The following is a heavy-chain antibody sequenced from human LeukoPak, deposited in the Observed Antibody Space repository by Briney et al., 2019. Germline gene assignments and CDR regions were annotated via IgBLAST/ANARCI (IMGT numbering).Heavy chain of an antibody. Sequence: PSETLSLTCAVYGGSFSGYYWSWIRQPPGKGLEWIGEINHSGSTNYNPSLKSRVTISVDTSKNQFSPKLSSVTAADTAVYYCAEYRVMDYSNYGGAFDIWGQGTMVTVSS. D-gene: IGHD4-11*01. CDR1: GGSFSGYY. J-gene: IGHJ3*02. CDR3: AEYRVMDYSNYGGAFDI. V-gene: IGHV4-34*01. CDR2: INHSGST.